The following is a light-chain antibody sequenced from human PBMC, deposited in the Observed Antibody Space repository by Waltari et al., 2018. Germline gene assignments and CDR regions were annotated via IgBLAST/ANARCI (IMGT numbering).Light chain of an antibody. J-gene: IGLJ2*01. CDR1: KLGDKH. CDR3: QAWDSSTGV. Sequence: SYELTQPPSVSVSPGQTASITRSGDKLGDKHACWYQQKPGQSPVLVIYQDSKRPSGIPERFSGSNSGNTATLTISGTQAMDEADYYCQAWDSSTGVFGGGTKLTVL. V-gene: IGLV3-1*01. CDR2: QDS.